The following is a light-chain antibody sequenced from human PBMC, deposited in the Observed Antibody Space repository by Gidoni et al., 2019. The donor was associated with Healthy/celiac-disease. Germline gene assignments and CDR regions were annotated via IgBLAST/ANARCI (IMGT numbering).Light chain of an antibody. CDR2: AAS. Sequence: IQMTQSPSSLSASVGDRVTITCRARQSISSYLNWYQQKPGKAPKLLIYAASSLQSGVPSRFSGSGSGTEFTLTISSLQPEDFATYYCQQSGTFGGGTKVEIK. CDR3: QQSGT. V-gene: IGKV1-39*01. CDR1: QSISSY. J-gene: IGKJ4*01.